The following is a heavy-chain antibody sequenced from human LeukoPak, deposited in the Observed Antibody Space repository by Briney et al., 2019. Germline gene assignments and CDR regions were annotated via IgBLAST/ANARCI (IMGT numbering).Heavy chain of an antibody. J-gene: IGHJ1*01. D-gene: IGHD3-22*01. CDR2: MHYIGSS. Sequence: SETLSLTCTVSGGSVSSHTYYWGWIRQPPGKGLEWIGSMHYIGSSYYNPSLKSRVTMSVDPSNNQFSLTLRSVTAADTAVYYCARRRYYDGSGYLEWGQGTLLSVSS. V-gene: IGHV4-39*01. CDR3: ARRRYYDGSGYLE. CDR1: GGSVSSHTYY.